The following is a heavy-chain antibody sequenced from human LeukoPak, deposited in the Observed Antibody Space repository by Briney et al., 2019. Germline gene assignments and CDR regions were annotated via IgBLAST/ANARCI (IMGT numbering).Heavy chain of an antibody. J-gene: IGHJ4*02. Sequence: ASVRVSRKASGYTFTSYYMHWVRQAPGQGLEWMGIINPSGGSTSYAQKFQGRVTVTRDTSINTSYMELSRLRSDDTAVYYCARGTGRVWGSYRYWGQGSLVTVSS. CDR3: ARGTGRVWGSYRY. D-gene: IGHD3-16*02. CDR2: INPSGGST. CDR1: GYTFTSYY. V-gene: IGHV1-46*01.